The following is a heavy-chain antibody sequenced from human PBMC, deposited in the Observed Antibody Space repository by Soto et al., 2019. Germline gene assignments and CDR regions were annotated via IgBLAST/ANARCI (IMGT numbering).Heavy chain of an antibody. D-gene: IGHD3-16*02. Sequence: RGSLRLSCAGSGFTVSSNYMSWVRQAPVKGLEWVSIIYPDGSTYYPASLRGTFTISRDNSKNTLFLQMNGLRAEDTAVYYCARVIVIPSVSDAFDIWGQGTMVTVSS. V-gene: IGHV3-66*01. J-gene: IGHJ3*02. CDR2: IYPDGST. CDR3: ARVIVIPSVSDAFDI. CDR1: GFTVSSNY.